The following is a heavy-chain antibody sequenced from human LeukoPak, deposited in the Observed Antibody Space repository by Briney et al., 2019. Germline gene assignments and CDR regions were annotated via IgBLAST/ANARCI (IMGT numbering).Heavy chain of an antibody. Sequence: ASVKVSCKVSGYTFTDYYMHWVQQAPGKGLEWMRLVDPEDGETIYAEKFQGRVTITADTSTDTAYMELSSLRSEDTAVYYCATAHDYAEYFQHWGQGSLVTVSS. CDR1: GYTFTDYY. V-gene: IGHV1-69-2*01. D-gene: IGHD4-17*01. J-gene: IGHJ1*01. CDR2: VDPEDGET. CDR3: ATAHDYAEYFQH.